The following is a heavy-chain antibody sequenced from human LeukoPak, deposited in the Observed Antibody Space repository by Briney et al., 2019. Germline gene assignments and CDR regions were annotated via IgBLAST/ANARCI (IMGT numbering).Heavy chain of an antibody. CDR1: GFTXXSHA. CDR3: ARDPPWFDP. CDR2: ISDNSDTI. Sequence: LRLSXXXSGFTXXSHAMSWVRQAPGKGLEWVSSISDNSDTIFYTDSVKGRFTISRDNSRNTLYLQMDSLRAEGTAIYYCARDPPWFDPWGQGTLVAVSS. V-gene: IGHV3-23*01. J-gene: IGHJ5*02.